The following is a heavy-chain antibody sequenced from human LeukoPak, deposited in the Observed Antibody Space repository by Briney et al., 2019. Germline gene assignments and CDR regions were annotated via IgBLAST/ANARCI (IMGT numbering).Heavy chain of an antibody. J-gene: IGHJ4*02. Sequence: GGSLRLSCAASGFTFSTYSMNWVRQAPGKGLVWVAGIKSDGSIIYYADSVKGRFTISRDNAKNTLYLQMNSLRAEDTAVYYCVAEERDFDCWGQGVLVTVSS. V-gene: IGHV3-74*01. CDR1: GFTFSTYS. CDR2: IKSDGSII. CDR3: VAEERDFDC. D-gene: IGHD1-26*01.